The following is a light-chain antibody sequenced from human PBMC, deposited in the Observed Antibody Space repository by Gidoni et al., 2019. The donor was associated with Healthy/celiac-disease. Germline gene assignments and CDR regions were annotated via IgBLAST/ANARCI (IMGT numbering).Light chain of an antibody. CDR3: QQSYSTPYT. J-gene: IGKJ2*01. Sequence: QMTQSPSSLSASVGDRVTITCRASQSISSYLNWYQQKPGKAPKLLIYAASSVQSGVPSRFSCSGSVTDFTLTISSLQPEDFATYYCQQSYSTPYTCGQGTKLEIK. V-gene: IGKV1-39*01. CDR2: AAS. CDR1: QSISSY.